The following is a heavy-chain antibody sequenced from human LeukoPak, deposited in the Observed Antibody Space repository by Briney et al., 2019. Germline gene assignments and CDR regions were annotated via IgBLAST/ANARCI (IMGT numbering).Heavy chain of an antibody. D-gene: IGHD2-15*01. V-gene: IGHV3-11*04. Sequence: GGSLRLSCAASGFTFSDYYMSWIRQAPGKGLEWVSYISSSGSTIYYADSVKGRFTISRDNAKNSLYPQMNSLRAEDTAVYYCARSRPSRYCSGGSCTHHAFDIWGQGTMVTVSS. CDR3: ARSRPSRYCSGGSCTHHAFDI. CDR2: ISSSGSTI. J-gene: IGHJ3*02. CDR1: GFTFSDYY.